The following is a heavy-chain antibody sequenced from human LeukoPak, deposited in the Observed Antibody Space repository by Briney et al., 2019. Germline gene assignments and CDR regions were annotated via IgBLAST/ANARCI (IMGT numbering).Heavy chain of an antibody. CDR3: AGGLSIVAMSLFDY. CDR2: IKQDGSEK. V-gene: IGHV3-7*01. Sequence: GGSLRLSCAAYGFTFSSYWMGWVRQAPGKGLEWVANIKQDGSEKYYVDSVKGRFTISRDNAKNSLYLQMNSLRAEDTAVYYCAGGLSIVAMSLFDYSGQGTLVTVSS. J-gene: IGHJ4*02. D-gene: IGHD5-12*01. CDR1: GFTFSSYW.